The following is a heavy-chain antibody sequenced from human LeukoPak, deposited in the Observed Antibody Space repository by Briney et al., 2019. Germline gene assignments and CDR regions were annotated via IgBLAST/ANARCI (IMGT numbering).Heavy chain of an antibody. V-gene: IGHV3-23*01. J-gene: IGHJ6*03. CDR2: ISGSGGST. D-gene: IGHD2-15*01. CDR3: AGACSGGSCYSRGSTYYYYYMDV. Sequence: GGSLRLSCAASGFTFSSYAMSWVRQAPGKGLEWVSAISGSGGSTYYADSVKGRFTISRDNSKNTLYLQMNSLRAEDTAVYYCAGACSGGSCYSRGSTYYYYYMDVWGKGTTVTVSS. CDR1: GFTFSSYA.